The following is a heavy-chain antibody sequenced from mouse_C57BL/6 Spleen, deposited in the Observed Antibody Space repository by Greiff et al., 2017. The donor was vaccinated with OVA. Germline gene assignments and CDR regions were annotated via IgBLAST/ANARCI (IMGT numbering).Heavy chain of an antibody. J-gene: IGHJ2*01. CDR3: ARRNCYDYPFDY. CDR1: GYTFTSYW. V-gene: IGHV1-50*01. Sequence: QVQLQQPGAELVKPGASVKLSCKASGYTFTSYWMQWVKQRPGQGLEWIGEIDHSDSYTNYNQKFKGKATLTVDTSSSTASMQLSSLTSEDSAVDYCARRNCYDYPFDYWGQGTTLTVSS. CDR2: IDHSDSYT. D-gene: IGHD2-4*01.